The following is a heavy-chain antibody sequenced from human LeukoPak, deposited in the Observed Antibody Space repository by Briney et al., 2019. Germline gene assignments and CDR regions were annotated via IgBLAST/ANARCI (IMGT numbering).Heavy chain of an antibody. Sequence: GSSVKVSCKASGGTFSSYAISWVRQAPGQGLEWMGGIIPIFGTANYAQKFQGRVTITADESTSTAYMELSSLRSEDTAVYYCASLTSDIVVVPAAIDGWFDPWGQGTLVTVSS. CDR3: ASLTSDIVVVPAAIDGWFDP. CDR1: GGTFSSYA. J-gene: IGHJ5*02. CDR2: IIPIFGTA. V-gene: IGHV1-69*13. D-gene: IGHD2-2*02.